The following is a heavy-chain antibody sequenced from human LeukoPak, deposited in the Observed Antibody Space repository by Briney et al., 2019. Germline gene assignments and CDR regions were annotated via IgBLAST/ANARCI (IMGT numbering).Heavy chain of an antibody. Sequence: SETLSLTCAVSGGSINNYYWSWLRQPPGKGLEWIGHIFYSGSTNYDPSLKSRVTISLDTSKNHFSLKLRSVTATDTAIYYCARLYSSAWYRGSLYFDNWGQGTLVTVSS. D-gene: IGHD6-13*01. V-gene: IGHV4-59*01. CDR1: GGSINNYY. J-gene: IGHJ4*02. CDR3: ARLYSSAWYRGSLYFDN. CDR2: IFYSGST.